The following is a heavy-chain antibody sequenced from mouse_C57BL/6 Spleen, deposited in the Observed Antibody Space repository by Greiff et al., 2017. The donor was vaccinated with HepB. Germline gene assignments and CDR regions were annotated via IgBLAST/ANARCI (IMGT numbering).Heavy chain of an antibody. CDR2: ISSGGSYT. J-gene: IGHJ1*03. D-gene: IGHD1-1*01. CDR3: ANYYGSSYRYFDV. V-gene: IGHV5-6*01. Sequence: EVQLVESGGDLVKPGGSLKLSCAASGFTFSSYGMSWVRQTPDKRLEWVATISSGGSYTYYPDSVKGRFTISRDNAKNTLYLQMSSLKSEDTAMYYCANYYGSSYRYFDVWGTGTTVTVSS. CDR1: GFTFSSYG.